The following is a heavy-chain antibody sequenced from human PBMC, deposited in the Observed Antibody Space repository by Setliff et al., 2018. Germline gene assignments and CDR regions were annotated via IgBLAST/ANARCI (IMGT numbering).Heavy chain of an antibody. Sequence: GTGVDWVASVRFDGSYKVYADSVKGRFTISRDNSENTLFLQMTSLRPEDTGIYYCAKVKKPLIRGSGFDYWGRGTLVTVSS. V-gene: IGHV3-30*02. D-gene: IGHD2-8*01. CDR2: VRFDGSYK. CDR3: AKVKKPLIRGSGFDY. J-gene: IGHJ4*02.